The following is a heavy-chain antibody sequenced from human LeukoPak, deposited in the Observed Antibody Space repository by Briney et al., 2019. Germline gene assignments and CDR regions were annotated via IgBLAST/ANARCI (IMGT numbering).Heavy chain of an antibody. D-gene: IGHD3-10*01. CDR3: ARQSFGSGSRDDALDI. CDR1: GYTFTNYG. V-gene: IGHV1-18*01. Sequence: ASVKVSCKASGYTFTNYGISWVRQAPGQGLEWMGWISAYNGNTNYAQKFQGRVTMTTDTSTSTAYMEERSLRSDDTAMYYCARQSFGSGSRDDALDIWGQGTMVTVSS. J-gene: IGHJ3*02. CDR2: ISAYNGNT.